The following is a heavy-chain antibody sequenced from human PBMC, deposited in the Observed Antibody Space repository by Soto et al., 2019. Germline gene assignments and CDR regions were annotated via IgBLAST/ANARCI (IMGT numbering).Heavy chain of an antibody. Sequence: ASVKVSCKASGYTFTSYDINWVRQATGQGLEGMGWMNPNSGNTGYAQKFQGRVTMTRNTSISTAYMELSSLRSEDTAVYYCARLPCGGSCYKGSYYYYYGMDVWGQGTTVTVSS. CDR2: MNPNSGNT. D-gene: IGHD2-15*01. CDR3: ARLPCGGSCYKGSYYYYYGMDV. V-gene: IGHV1-8*01. J-gene: IGHJ6*02. CDR1: GYTFTSYD.